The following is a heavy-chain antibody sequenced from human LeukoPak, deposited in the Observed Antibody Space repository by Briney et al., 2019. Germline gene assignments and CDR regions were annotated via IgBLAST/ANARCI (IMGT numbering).Heavy chain of an antibody. J-gene: IGHJ6*04. Sequence: GGPLRFSCGASGFTFSSYAMSWVRKAPGKGLEWGSAISGGGGSTYNADSVKGRSTISRDNSKTTLSLQMNSLRSENPVVHYCAKELGFRGVIIRSYHHYGMDVWGKGTTVSVSS. V-gene: IGHV3-23*01. CDR1: GFTFSSYA. CDR2: ISGGGGST. D-gene: IGHD3-10*01. CDR3: AKELGFRGVIIRSYHHYGMDV.